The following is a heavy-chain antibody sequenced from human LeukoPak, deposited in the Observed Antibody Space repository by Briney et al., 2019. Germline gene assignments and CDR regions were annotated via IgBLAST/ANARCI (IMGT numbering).Heavy chain of an antibody. Sequence: PSETLSLTCTVSGGSISSVSYYWGWIRQSPGKGLECIGSIFYNGRVFYNPSLKSRVTISVDTSKNQFSLRLNSVTAADTSVYYCARISYSGCINYWGQGTLVTVSS. D-gene: IGHD3-16*01. CDR2: IFYNGRV. CDR1: GGSISSVSYY. J-gene: IGHJ4*02. V-gene: IGHV4-39*01. CDR3: ARISYSGCINY.